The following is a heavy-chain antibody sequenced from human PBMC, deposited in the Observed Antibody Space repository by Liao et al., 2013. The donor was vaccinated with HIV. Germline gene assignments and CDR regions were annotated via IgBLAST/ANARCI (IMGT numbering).Heavy chain of an antibody. V-gene: IGHV4-34*01. Sequence: QVQLQQWGAGLLKPSETLSLTCAVYGGSFSSNYWSWIRQPPGKGLEWIGEINRSGDTNNNPSLKSRVTISVDTSKNQFSLKLSSVTAADTAVYYCAVTGYYDFWSGYGQNWGQGTMVTVSS. CDR1: GGSFSSNY. D-gene: IGHD3-3*01. CDR3: AVTGYYDFWSGYGQN. CDR2: INRSGDT. J-gene: IGHJ3*01.